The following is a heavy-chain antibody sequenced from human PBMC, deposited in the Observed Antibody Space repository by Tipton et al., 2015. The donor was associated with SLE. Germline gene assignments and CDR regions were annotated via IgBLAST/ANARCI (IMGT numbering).Heavy chain of an antibody. Sequence: TLSLTCTVSGGSISSSSYYWGWIRQPPGKGLERIGSIYYSGSTYYNPSLKSRVTISVDTSKNQFSLKLSSVTAADTAMYYCARQEGGDRAGYWGQGTLVTVSS. D-gene: IGHD4-17*01. J-gene: IGHJ4*02. V-gene: IGHV4-39*07. CDR1: GGSISSSSYY. CDR3: ARQEGGDRAGY. CDR2: IYYSGST.